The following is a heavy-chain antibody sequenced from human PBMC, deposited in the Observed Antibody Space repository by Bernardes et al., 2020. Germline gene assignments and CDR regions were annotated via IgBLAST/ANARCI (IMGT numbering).Heavy chain of an antibody. J-gene: IGHJ5*02. CDR1: GGSFSGYY. CDR2: INHSGST. D-gene: IGHD2-2*02. CDR3: ARVEGVVVVPAAIRGRWFDP. Sequence: LSLPCAVYGGSFSGYYWSWIRQPPGKGLEWIGEINHSGSTNYNPSLKSRVTISVDTSKNQFSLKLSSVTAADTAVYYCARVEGVVVVPAAIRGRWFDPWGQGTLVTVSS. V-gene: IGHV4-34*01.